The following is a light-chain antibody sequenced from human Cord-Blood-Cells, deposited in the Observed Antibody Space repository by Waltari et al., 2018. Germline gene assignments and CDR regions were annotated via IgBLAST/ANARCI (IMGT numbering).Light chain of an antibody. Sequence: QSVLTQPPSASGTPGQRVTISCSGSSSNIGSNTVNWYQQVPGTAPKLLIYSNNQRPSGVPDRFSGSKSCTSASLAISGLQSEDEADYYCAAWDDSLNGWVFGGGTKLTVL. CDR2: SNN. CDR1: SSNIGSNT. J-gene: IGLJ3*02. CDR3: AAWDDSLNGWV. V-gene: IGLV1-44*01.